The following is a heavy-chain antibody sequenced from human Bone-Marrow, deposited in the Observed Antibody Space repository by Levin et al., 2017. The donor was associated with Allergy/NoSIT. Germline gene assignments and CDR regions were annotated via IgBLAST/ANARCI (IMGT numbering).Heavy chain of an antibody. CDR3: AKVDCGVSGGRKLDY. D-gene: IGHD2-21*01. Sequence: AGGSLRLSCAASGITFSRHAMNWVRQAPGKGLEWVSAITGSGDDTYYADSVKGRFTISRDNSKNTLYLQMNSLRAEDTAIYYCAKVDCGVSGGRKLDYWGQGTLVTVSS. CDR1: GITFSRHA. V-gene: IGHV3-23*01. J-gene: IGHJ4*02. CDR2: ITGSGDDT.